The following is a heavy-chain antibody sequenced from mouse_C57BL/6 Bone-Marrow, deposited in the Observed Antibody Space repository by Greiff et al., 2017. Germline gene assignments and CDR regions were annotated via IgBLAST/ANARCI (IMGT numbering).Heavy chain of an antibody. J-gene: IGHJ3*01. CDR3: AYDYRFAY. D-gene: IGHD2-4*01. CDR2: IDPANGNT. V-gene: IGHV14-3*01. CDR1: GFNIKNTY. Sequence: EVQLQQSVAELVRPGASVKLSCTASGFNIKNTYMPWVKQRPEQGLEWIGRIDPANGNTKYAPKFQGKATITADTSSNTAYLQLSSLTSEDTAIYYCAYDYRFAYWGQGTLVTVSA.